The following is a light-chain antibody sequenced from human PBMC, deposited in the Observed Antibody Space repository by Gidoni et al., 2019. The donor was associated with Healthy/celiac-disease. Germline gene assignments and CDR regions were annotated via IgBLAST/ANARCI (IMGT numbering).Light chain of an antibody. CDR1: SLRSYY. CDR3: NSLDSSGNLL. Sequence: SSELTQDPAVSVALGQTVRITCQGDSLRSYYASWYQQKPGQAPVLVIYGKNNRPSGIPDRFSGSSSGNTASLTITGAQAEDEADYYCNSLDSSGNLLFGGVTKLTVL. J-gene: IGLJ3*02. V-gene: IGLV3-19*01. CDR2: GKN.